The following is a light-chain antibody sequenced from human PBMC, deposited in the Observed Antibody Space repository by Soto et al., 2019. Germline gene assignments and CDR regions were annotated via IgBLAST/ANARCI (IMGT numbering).Light chain of an antibody. CDR2: GAS. CDR1: QSVSSSY. CDR3: QQYDSSPLT. J-gene: IGKJ4*01. V-gene: IGKV3-20*01. Sequence: EIVLTQSPGTLSLSPGERATLSCRASQSVSSSYLAWYQQKPGQAPRLLIHGASSRATGIPDRFSGSGSGTDFTLTISRLEPEDFAVYYCQQYDSSPLTFVGGTKVEIK.